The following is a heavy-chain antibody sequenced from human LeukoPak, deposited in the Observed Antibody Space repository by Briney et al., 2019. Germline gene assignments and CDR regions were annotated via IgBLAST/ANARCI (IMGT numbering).Heavy chain of an antibody. CDR2: ISGSGGSA. D-gene: IGHD6-19*01. CDR3: AREKEWGIPVAPPGT. Sequence: GGSLRLSCAASGFSFSNYAMHWVRPAPGKGLDWVSAISGSGGSAFYADSVKGRFTISRNNSKNTLYLEMNSLRVEDTAVYYCAREKEWGIPVAPPGTWGQGTLVTVSS. CDR1: GFSFSNYA. J-gene: IGHJ5*02. V-gene: IGHV3-23*01.